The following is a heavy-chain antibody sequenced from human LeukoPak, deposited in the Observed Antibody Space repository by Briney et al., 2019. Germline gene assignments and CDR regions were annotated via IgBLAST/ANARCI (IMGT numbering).Heavy chain of an antibody. CDR2: TNQDGSDK. V-gene: IGHV3-7*01. CDR3: ASLHDPSLSFDF. J-gene: IGHJ4*02. CDR1: AFRFNDYW. Sequence: PGGSLRLSCAASAFRFNDYWMAWVRQGPGKGLEWVANTNQDGSDKYYVDSVRGQFTVSRVNAKNSLYLQMSSLRAEDTAVYYCASLHDPSLSFDFWGQGTLVTVSS.